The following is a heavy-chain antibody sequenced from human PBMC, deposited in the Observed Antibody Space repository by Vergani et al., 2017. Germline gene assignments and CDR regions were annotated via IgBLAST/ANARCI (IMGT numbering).Heavy chain of an antibody. CDR2: IYYSGST. CDR3: ARLPYCSGGSCYRGGYXFDY. Sequence: QVQLQESGPGLVKPSETLSLTCTVSGGSISSYYWSWIRQPPGKGLEWIGYIYYSGSTNYNPSLKSRVTISVDTSKNKFSLKLSSVTAADTAVYYCARLPYCSGGSCYRGGYXFDYWGQGTLVTVSS. CDR1: GGSISSYY. D-gene: IGHD2-15*01. V-gene: IGHV4-59*08. J-gene: IGHJ4*02.